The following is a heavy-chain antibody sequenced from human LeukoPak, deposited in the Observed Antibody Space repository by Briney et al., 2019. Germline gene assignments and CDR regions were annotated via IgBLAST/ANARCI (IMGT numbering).Heavy chain of an antibody. J-gene: IGHJ5*02. CDR3: TRSGSYHNWFDP. V-gene: IGHV4-59*01. D-gene: IGHD1-26*01. CDR2: IYNSGST. CDR1: GGSTSSDY. Sequence: PSETLSLTCTVSGGSTSSDYWNWIRQPPGKGLEWIGYIYNSGSTTYNPSLKSRVTISVDTSKSQFSLKLSSVTAADTAVYYCTRSGSYHNWFDPWGQGTLVTVSS.